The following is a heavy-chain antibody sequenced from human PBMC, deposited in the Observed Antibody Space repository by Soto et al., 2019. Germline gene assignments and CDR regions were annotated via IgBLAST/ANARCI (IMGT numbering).Heavy chain of an antibody. J-gene: IGHJ6*02. D-gene: IGHD6-19*01. CDR2: ISYDGSNK. V-gene: IGHV3-30-3*01. Sequence: QVQLVESGGGVVQPGRSLRLSCAASGFTFSSYAMHWVRQAPGKGLEWVAVISYDGSNKYYADSVKGRFTISRDNSKNTLYLKRNSLRAEDTAVYYCARGGIAVAGTRHYYYGMDVWGQGTTVTVSS. CDR1: GFTFSSYA. CDR3: ARGGIAVAGTRHYYYGMDV.